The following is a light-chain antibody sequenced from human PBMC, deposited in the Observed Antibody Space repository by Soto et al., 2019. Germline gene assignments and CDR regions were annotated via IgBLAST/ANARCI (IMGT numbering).Light chain of an antibody. CDR2: DNN. J-gene: IGLJ3*02. V-gene: IGLV1-51*01. CDR1: NSNIGKNY. Sequence: QPVLTQPPSVSAAPGQEVTISCSGSNSNIGKNYVSWYQQIPGTAPKLLIYDNNKRPSGIPDRFSASKSGASATLGITGLQTGDEADYYCGTWDTSLSAGVFGGGTQLTVL. CDR3: GTWDTSLSAGV.